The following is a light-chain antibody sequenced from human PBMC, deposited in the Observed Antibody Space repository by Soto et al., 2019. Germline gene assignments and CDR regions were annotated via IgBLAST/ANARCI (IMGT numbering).Light chain of an antibody. CDR1: QSVSSSY. J-gene: IGKJ3*01. CDR3: QQYGRSPFT. V-gene: IGKV3-20*01. Sequence: EIVLTQSPSTLSLSPGERATLSCRASQSVSSSYLAWYQQKPGQAPRLLIYGASSSATGIPGRFSGSGSGTDFTLTISRLEPEDFAVYYCQQYGRSPFTFGPGTKVDIK. CDR2: GAS.